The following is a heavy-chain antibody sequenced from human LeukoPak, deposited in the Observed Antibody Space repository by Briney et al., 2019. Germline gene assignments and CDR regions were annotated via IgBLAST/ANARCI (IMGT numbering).Heavy chain of an antibody. Sequence: GGSLRLSCAASGLIFSNYWMTWVRQAPGKGLEWVANIKEDGSETYYVDSVKGRFTVSRDNDKNTLYLQMNSLRAEDTAVYYCEAYGSVWGQGTLVIVSS. J-gene: IGHJ4*02. V-gene: IGHV3-7*03. CDR1: GLIFSNYW. D-gene: IGHD3-10*01. CDR2: IKEDGSET. CDR3: EAYGSV.